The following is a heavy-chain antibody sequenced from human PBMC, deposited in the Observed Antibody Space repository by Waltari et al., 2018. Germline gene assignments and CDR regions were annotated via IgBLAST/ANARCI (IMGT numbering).Heavy chain of an antibody. CDR3: AKGGYCGGARCQTGLD. D-gene: IGHD2-21*01. Sequence: EVQLLESGGGLVQPGGSQRLSCATSGFTFMYFGMSWVRQAPGEGPEWCSGIIGGGGSNYSADSVKGRFTISRDNSKNTLYLEMNNLGAEDTATYYCAKGGYCGGARCQTGLDWGQGTLVTVSS. J-gene: IGHJ4*02. V-gene: IGHV3-23*01. CDR1: GFTFMYFG. CDR2: IIGGGGSN.